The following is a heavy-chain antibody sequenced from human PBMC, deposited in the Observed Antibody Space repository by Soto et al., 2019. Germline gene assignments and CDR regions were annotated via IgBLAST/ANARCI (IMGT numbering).Heavy chain of an antibody. CDR2: INGSGGTT. D-gene: IGHD3-9*01. CDR3: AKDRHPDGIWTFDY. Sequence: GGSLRLSCAASGFTFSSYAMSWVRQAPGKGLEWISGINGSGGTTYYADSVKGRFTISRDDSKNILYLQMNSPRAEDTAIYYCAKDRHPDGIWTFDYWGRGTLVTVSS. CDR1: GFTFSSYA. V-gene: IGHV3-23*01. J-gene: IGHJ4*02.